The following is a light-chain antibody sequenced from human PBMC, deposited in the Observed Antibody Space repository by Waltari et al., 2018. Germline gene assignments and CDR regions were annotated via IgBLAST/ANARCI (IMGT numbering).Light chain of an antibody. J-gene: IGLJ3*02. CDR2: RNN. V-gene: IGLV1-47*01. CDR3: AAWDDSLSGRV. Sequence: QSVLTQPPSASGTPGQRVTIPVSGRRPNTGNNYVSWYQQLPGTAPKLRIYRNNQRPSGVPDRFSGSKSGTSASLAISGLRSEDEADYYCAAWDDSLSGRVFGGGTKVTVL. CDR1: RPNTGNNY.